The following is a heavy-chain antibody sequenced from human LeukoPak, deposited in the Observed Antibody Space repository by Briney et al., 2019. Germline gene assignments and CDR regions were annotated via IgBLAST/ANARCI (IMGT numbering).Heavy chain of an antibody. CDR2: ITPSGAT. D-gene: IGHD5-24*01. J-gene: IGHJ4*02. CDR1: GYTFTNYA. CDR3: ARDRYGDGFAHFDY. Sequence: ASVKVSCKASGYTFTNYAMHWVRQVPGQGLEWMGWITPSGATNYPQKSQGRVAITRDTSITTAYMDLSRLTSDDTAVYYCARDRYGDGFAHFDYWGQGALVTVSS. V-gene: IGHV1-2*02.